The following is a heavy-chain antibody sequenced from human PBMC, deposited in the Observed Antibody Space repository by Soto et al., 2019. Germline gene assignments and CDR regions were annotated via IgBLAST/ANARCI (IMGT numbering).Heavy chain of an antibody. CDR1: GFTFSDYY. J-gene: IGHJ5*02. D-gene: IGHD2-15*01. V-gene: IGHV3-11*01. Sequence: QVQLVESGGGLVKPGGSLRLSCAASGFTFSDYYMSWIRQAPGKGLEWVSYISSSGSTIYYADSVKGRFTISRDNAKNSLYLQMNSLRAEDTAVYYCARVRGVGPYCSGGSCFHFNPWGQGTLATVSS. CDR2: ISSSGSTI. CDR3: ARVRGVGPYCSGGSCFHFNP.